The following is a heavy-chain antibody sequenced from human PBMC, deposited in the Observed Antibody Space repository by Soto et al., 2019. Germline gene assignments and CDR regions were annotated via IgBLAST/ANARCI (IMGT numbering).Heavy chain of an antibody. V-gene: IGHV4-4*02. Sequence: SSETLSLTCAVSGGSISSSNWWSWVRQPPGKGLEWIGEIYHRGSTNYNPSLKSRVTISVDKSKNQFSLKLSSVTAADTAVYYCAIALLGLFGVVTSPPDYWGQGTLVTVSS. D-gene: IGHD3-3*01. CDR2: IYHRGST. CDR1: GGSISSSNW. CDR3: AIALLGLFGVVTSPPDY. J-gene: IGHJ4*02.